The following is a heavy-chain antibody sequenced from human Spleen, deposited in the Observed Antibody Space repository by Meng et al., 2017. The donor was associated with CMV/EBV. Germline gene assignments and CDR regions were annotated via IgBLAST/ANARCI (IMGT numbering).Heavy chain of an antibody. CDR3: VRGYNSFDS. J-gene: IGHJ4*02. CDR2: SRNKANRYTT. CDR1: GFIFSEHY. D-gene: IGHD1-1*01. Sequence: SCAASGFIFSEHYMDWVRQAPGKGLEWVGRSRNKANRYTTEYAASVKGRFTISRDESKNSLYLQMNSLKTEDTAVFYCVRGYNSFDSWGQGTLVTVS. V-gene: IGHV3-72*01.